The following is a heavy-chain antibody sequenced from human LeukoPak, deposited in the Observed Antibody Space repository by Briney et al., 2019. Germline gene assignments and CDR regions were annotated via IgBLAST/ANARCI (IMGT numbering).Heavy chain of an antibody. CDR3: ASSGYSGFDFAFDI. J-gene: IGHJ3*02. CDR2: ISSSSTI. Sequence: TGGSLRLSCAASGFTFSSYSMNWVRQAPGKGLEWVSYISSSSTIYYADSVKGRFTISRDNAKNSLYLQMNSLRAEDTAVYYCASSGYSGFDFAFDIWGQGTMVTVSS. V-gene: IGHV3-48*01. CDR1: GFTFSSYS. D-gene: IGHD5-12*01.